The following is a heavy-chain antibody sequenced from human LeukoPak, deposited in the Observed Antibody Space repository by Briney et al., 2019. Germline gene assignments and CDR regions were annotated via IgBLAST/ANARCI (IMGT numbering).Heavy chain of an antibody. CDR2: INHSGST. D-gene: IGHD5-18*01. Sequence: SETLSLTCAVYGGSFSGYYWSWIRQPPGKGLEWIGEINHSGSTNYNPSLKSRVTISVDTSKSQFSLKLSSVTAADTAVYYCARGRRSRGYSYGDAFDIWGQGTMVTVSS. V-gene: IGHV4-34*01. CDR1: GGSFSGYY. CDR3: ARGRRSRGYSYGDAFDI. J-gene: IGHJ3*02.